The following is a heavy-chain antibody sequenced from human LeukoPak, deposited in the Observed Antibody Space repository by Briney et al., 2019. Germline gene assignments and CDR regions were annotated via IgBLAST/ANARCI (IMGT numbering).Heavy chain of an antibody. CDR3: AKDIAQGYTFGSIEQDY. J-gene: IGHJ4*02. Sequence: GGSLRLSCAVSGLTFSRYAMSWVRQAPGKGLEWVSAISESGTGTYYADSVKGRFTISRDNSKNTLSLHMDSLRAEDTAVYYCAKDIAQGYTFGSIEQDYWGQGTLVTVSS. D-gene: IGHD5-18*01. CDR1: GLTFSRYA. V-gene: IGHV3-23*01. CDR2: ISESGTGT.